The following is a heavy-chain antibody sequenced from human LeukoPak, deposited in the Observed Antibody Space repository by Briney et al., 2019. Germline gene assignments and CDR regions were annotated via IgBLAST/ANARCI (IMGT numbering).Heavy chain of an antibody. CDR2: IRSKANSYAT. Sequence: GGSLKLSCAASGFTFSGSAMHWVRQASGKGLEWVRRIRSKANSYATAYAASVKGRFTISRDDSKNTAYLQMNSLKTEDTAVYYCTRDYDLKMVGGFPYGMDVWGQGTTVTVSS. V-gene: IGHV3-73*01. CDR1: GFTFSGSA. CDR3: TRDYDLKMVGGFPYGMDV. D-gene: IGHD3-22*01. J-gene: IGHJ6*02.